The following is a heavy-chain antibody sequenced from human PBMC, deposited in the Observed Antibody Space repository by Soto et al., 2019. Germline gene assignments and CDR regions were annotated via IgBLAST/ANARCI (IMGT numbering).Heavy chain of an antibody. CDR3: ARTTVTTWGGSLDY. V-gene: IGHV3-23*01. J-gene: IGHJ4*02. Sequence: EVQLLESGGGLAQPGESLRLSCAASGFTFSDYAMTWVRQAPGKGLEWVSLISYNFNRSYYADSVMGRFTISRDNSKNTLFLQMNGLRGEDTAVYYCARTTVTTWGGSLDYWGLGILVTVSS. D-gene: IGHD4-17*01. CDR2: ISYNFNRS. CDR1: GFTFSDYA.